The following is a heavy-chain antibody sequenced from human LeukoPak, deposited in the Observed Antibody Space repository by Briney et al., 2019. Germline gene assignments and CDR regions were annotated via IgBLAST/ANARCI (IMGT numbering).Heavy chain of an antibody. CDR3: AKTYYYDSSGFSDYYFDY. Sequence: GGSLRLSCAASGFTFSSYAMSWDRQAPGKGLEWVSAISGSGGSTYYADSVKGRFTISRDNSKNTLYLQMNSLRAEDTAVYYCAKTYYYDSSGFSDYYFDYWGQGTLVTVSS. J-gene: IGHJ4*02. CDR1: GFTFSSYA. CDR2: ISGSGGST. D-gene: IGHD3-22*01. V-gene: IGHV3-23*01.